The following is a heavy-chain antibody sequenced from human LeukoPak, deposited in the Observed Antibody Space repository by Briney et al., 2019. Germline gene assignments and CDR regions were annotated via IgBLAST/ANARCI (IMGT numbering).Heavy chain of an antibody. J-gene: IGHJ5*02. CDR2: IYTSGST. CDR1: GGSISSYY. D-gene: IGHD3-3*01. Sequence: SETLSLTCTVSGGSISSYYWSWIRQPAGKGLEWIGRIYTSGSTNYNPSLKSRVTISVDKSKNQSSLKLSSVTAADAAVYCCAREPVSSLRCLEWLPNWFHRWGQGTLVAVSS. V-gene: IGHV4-4*07. CDR3: AREPVSSLRCLEWLPNWFHR.